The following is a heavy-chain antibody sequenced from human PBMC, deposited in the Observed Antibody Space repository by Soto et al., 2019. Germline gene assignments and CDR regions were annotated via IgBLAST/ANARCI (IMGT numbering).Heavy chain of an antibody. J-gene: IGHJ6*02. D-gene: IGHD4-17*01. CDR2: IWYDGSNK. V-gene: IGHV3-33*01. CDR3: AREAVRSSLLLPRYFYGMDV. Sequence: PGGSLRLSCAASGFTFSSYGMHWVRQAPGKGLEWVAVIWYDGSNKYYADSVKGRFTISRDNSKNTLYLQMNSLRAEDTAVDYCAREAVRSSLLLPRYFYGMDVWGQGTTVTVSS. CDR1: GFTFSSYG.